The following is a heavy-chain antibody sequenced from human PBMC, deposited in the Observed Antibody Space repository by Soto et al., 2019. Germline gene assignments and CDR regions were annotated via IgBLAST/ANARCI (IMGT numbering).Heavy chain of an antibody. CDR2: IPGSGGHKLHP. Sequence: DVQLLESGGGLVRPGGSLRLSCAASGFTFTNYAMSWVRLAPGQGLEWVSTIPGSGGHKLHPEYADSVKGRFTISRDNSKDTLYLQMDSLSAEDTAVYYCTKEFASDWGDMDFWGQGTTVTVSS. CDR3: TKEFASDWGDMDF. CDR1: GFTFTNYA. J-gene: IGHJ6*02. V-gene: IGHV3-23*01. D-gene: IGHD7-27*01.